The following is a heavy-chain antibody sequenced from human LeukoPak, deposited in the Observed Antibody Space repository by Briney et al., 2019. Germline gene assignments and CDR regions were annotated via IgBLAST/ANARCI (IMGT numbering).Heavy chain of an antibody. CDR3: ARALTAQDIVVVVAATPNLIHDAFDI. D-gene: IGHD2-15*01. CDR1: GYTFTSYG. V-gene: IGHV1-18*01. J-gene: IGHJ3*02. Sequence: ASVKVSCKASGYTFTSYGISWVRQAPGQGLEWMGWISAYNGNTNYAQKLQGRVTMTTDTSTSTAYMELRSLRSDDTAVYYCARALTAQDIVVVVAATPNLIHDAFDIWGQGTMVTVSS. CDR2: ISAYNGNT.